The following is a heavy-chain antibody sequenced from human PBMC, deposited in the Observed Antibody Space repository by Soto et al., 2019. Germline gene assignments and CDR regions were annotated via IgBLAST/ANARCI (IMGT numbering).Heavy chain of an antibody. J-gene: IGHJ5*02. CDR2: VNPSGDST. CDR3: AMAVVGYNWFDP. D-gene: IGHD6-19*01. V-gene: IGHV1-46*03. Sequence: QVQLVQSGAEVKKPGASVKVSCKASGYTFTTYYIHWVRQAPGQGPEWMGIVNPSGDSTKYAQKFQGRRTRTRDTSTSTGSMELSSMRSEDTAVYYCAMAVVGYNWFDPWGQGTLVTVSS. CDR1: GYTFTTYY.